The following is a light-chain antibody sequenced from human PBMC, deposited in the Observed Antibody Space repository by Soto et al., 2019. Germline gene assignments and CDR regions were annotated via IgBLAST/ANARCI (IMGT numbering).Light chain of an antibody. J-gene: IGLJ1*01. CDR3: CSSAGSWEV. CDR1: SSDVGSYNL. V-gene: IGLV2-23*01. Sequence: QSALTQPASVSGSPGQSITISCTGTSSDVGSYNLVSWYQQHPGKAPKLLIYEDFKRPSGVSNRFSGSKSGNTASLTISGLQPEDEADYYCCSSAGSWEVVGTGTKLTVL. CDR2: EDF.